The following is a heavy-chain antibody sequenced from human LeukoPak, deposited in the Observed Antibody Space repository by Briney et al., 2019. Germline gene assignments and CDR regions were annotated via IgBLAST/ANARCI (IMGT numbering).Heavy chain of an antibody. CDR2: IYYSGST. J-gene: IGHJ5*02. Sequence: SQTLSLTCTVSGGSISSGDYYWSWIRQHPGKGLEWIGYIYYSGSTYYNPSLKSRVTISVDTSKNQFSLKLSSVTAADTAVYYCARERGIVVVTARNWFDPWGQGTLVTVSS. D-gene: IGHD2-21*02. CDR3: ARERGIVVVTARNWFDP. V-gene: IGHV4-31*02. CDR1: GGSISSGDYY.